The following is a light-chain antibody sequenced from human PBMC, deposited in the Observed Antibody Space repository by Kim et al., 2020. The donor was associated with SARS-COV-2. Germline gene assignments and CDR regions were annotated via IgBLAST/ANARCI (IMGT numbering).Light chain of an antibody. CDR3: NSRGSNDNVL. Sequence: VALGQTVRITCQGDSLRSYYATWSQQKPGQAPIVVIYGKNNRPSGIPDRFYGSSSGDTASLTITGTQAGDEADYYCNSRGSNDNVLFGGGTHLTVL. CDR2: GKN. CDR1: SLRSYY. V-gene: IGLV3-19*01. J-gene: IGLJ2*01.